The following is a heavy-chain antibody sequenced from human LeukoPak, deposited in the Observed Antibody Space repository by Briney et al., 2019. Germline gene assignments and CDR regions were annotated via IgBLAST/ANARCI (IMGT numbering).Heavy chain of an antibody. V-gene: IGHV3-11*06. CDR2: ISSSSSYK. D-gene: IGHD3-10*01. Sequence: GGALRLSCAASGFTYSDYYMRWIRQAPGKELAGVSYISSSSSYKNYADSVKGRFTISRDNGKNSLYLQMNSLRAEDTAVYYCARTYGSGEGWFDPWGQGTLVTVYS. CDR1: GFTYSDYY. J-gene: IGHJ5*02. CDR3: ARTYGSGEGWFDP.